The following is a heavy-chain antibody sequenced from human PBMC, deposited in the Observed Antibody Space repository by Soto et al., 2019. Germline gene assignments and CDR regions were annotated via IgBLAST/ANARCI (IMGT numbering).Heavy chain of an antibody. V-gene: IGHV1-69*01. CDR1: GGTFSNYA. D-gene: IGHD6-13*01. CDR2: IIPVIGSA. J-gene: IGHJ4*02. CDR3: ASSYGTSWYGDY. Sequence: QLVLVQSGAEVKKPGSSVTVSCKASGGTFSNYAVTWVRQAPGQGLEWIGGIIPVIGSANYAQKFQGRVTISADESTSTAYMDLNSLRSEDTAVYYCASSYGTSWYGDYWGQGTLVTVSS.